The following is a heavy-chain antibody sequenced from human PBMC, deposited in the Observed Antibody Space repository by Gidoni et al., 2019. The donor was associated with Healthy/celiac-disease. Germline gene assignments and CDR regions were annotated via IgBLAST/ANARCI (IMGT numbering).Heavy chain of an antibody. Sequence: LVQSGAEVKKPGSSVKVSCKASGGTFSSYAISWVRQAPGQGLEWMGGIIPIFGTANYAQKFQGRVTITADESTSTAYMELSSLRSEETAVYYWARDCDPLGYCSGGSSGGFDYWGQGTLVTVSS. CDR3: ARDCDPLGYCSGGSSGGFDY. J-gene: IGHJ4*02. V-gene: IGHV1-69*01. CDR1: GGTFSSYA. D-gene: IGHD2-15*01. CDR2: IIPIFGTA.